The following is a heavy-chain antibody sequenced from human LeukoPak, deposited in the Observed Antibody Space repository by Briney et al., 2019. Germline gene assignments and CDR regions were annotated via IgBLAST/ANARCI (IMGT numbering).Heavy chain of an antibody. CDR3: ARETLGDTDYYFDY. D-gene: IGHD5-18*01. Sequence: GGSLRLSCAASGFTFSDYYMSWIRQAPGRGLEWVSYISSSGSTIYYADSVKGRFTISRDNAKNSLYLQMNSLRAEDTAVYYCARETLGDTDYYFDYWGQGTLVTVSS. CDR2: ISSSGSTI. J-gene: IGHJ4*02. CDR1: GFTFSDYY. V-gene: IGHV3-11*01.